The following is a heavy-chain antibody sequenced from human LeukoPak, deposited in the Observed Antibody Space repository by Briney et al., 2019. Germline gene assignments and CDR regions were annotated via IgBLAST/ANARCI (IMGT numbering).Heavy chain of an antibody. J-gene: IGHJ4*02. CDR2: ISYDGSNK. Sequence: GGSLRLSCAASGFTFSSYGMHWVRQAPGKGLEWVAVISYDGSNKYYADSVKGRFTISRDNSKNTLYLQMDSLRAEDTAVYYCAKEPGDSSGYYYFDYWGQGTLVTVSS. D-gene: IGHD3-22*01. CDR1: GFTFSSYG. CDR3: AKEPGDSSGYYYFDY. V-gene: IGHV3-30*18.